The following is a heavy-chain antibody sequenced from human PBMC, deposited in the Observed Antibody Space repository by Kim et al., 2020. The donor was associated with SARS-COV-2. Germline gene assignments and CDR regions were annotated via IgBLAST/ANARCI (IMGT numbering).Heavy chain of an antibody. J-gene: IGHJ4*02. V-gene: IGHV3-9*01. Sequence: GGSLRLSCAASEFTFGGYAIDGVRPALGKGLAWVSGSSCESSSRGYADSVKGRFTISRDNAKNSLYLQMNSLRAEDTALYYCAKDRDSSGYWYNFDYWGQGTLVTVSS. D-gene: IGHD3-22*01. CDR1: EFTFGGYA. CDR3: AKDRDSSGYWYNFDY. CDR2: SSCESSSR.